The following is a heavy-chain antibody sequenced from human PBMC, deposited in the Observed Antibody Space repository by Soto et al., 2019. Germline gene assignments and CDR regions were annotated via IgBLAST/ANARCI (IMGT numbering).Heavy chain of an antibody. Sequence: QVQLVQSGAEVKKPGSSVKVSCKASGGTFNSYTINWVRQAPGQGLEWMGRIIPILGIPNYAQKFQGRVTITADKSTSTAYMELSSLRTGDTDMYYCARHDGDYAYWGQGTLVTVSS. V-gene: IGHV1-69*02. J-gene: IGHJ4*02. D-gene: IGHD4-17*01. CDR2: IIPILGIP. CDR3: ARHDGDYAY. CDR1: GGTFNSYT.